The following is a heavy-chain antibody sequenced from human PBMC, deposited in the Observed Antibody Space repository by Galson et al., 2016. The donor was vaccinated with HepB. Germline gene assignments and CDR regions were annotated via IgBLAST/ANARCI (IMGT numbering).Heavy chain of an antibody. J-gene: IGHJ5*02. CDR3: ATQSASTKCYWCFDP. CDR2: IAYDGGNK. V-gene: IGHV3-30*14. Sequence: SLRLSCAASGFAFSTYAVNWVRQPPGKGLEWVAVIAYDGGNKYYADSVKGRFTISRDNSKNMMFLQMNNLRADDTAVYYCATQSASTKCYWCFDPWGQGTQVTVSS. CDR1: GFAFSTYA. D-gene: IGHD2-2*01.